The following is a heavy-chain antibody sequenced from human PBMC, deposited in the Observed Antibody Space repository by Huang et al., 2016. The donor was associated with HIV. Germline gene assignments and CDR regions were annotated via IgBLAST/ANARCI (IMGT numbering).Heavy chain of an antibody. V-gene: IGHV1-18*01. CDR1: GSTFTSYG. D-gene: IGHD2-2*01. Sequence: QVQLVQSGVEVKKPGASVKVSCKASGSTFTSYGISWVRQAPGQGLEWMGWISAYNGVTNYAQNVQGRVTITTDPSTSTAYMELRSLRSDDTAVYYCARDSPLLGVVIVVVPTAPNAFDIWGQGTMVTVSS. J-gene: IGHJ3*02. CDR2: ISAYNGVT. CDR3: ARDSPLLGVVIVVVPTAPNAFDI.